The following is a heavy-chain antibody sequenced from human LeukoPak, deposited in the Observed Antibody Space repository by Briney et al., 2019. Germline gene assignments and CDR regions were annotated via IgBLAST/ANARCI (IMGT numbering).Heavy chain of an antibody. Sequence: GESLKISCKGSGYSFTSYWIGWVRQMPGKGLEWMGIIYPGDSDTRYSPSFQGQVTISADKSISTAYLQWSSLRAEDTAVYYCASGSMGYYGSGSSPLYYFDYWGQGTLVTVSS. D-gene: IGHD3-10*01. CDR3: ASGSMGYYGSGSSPLYYFDY. J-gene: IGHJ4*02. V-gene: IGHV5-51*01. CDR1: GYSFTSYW. CDR2: IYPGDSDT.